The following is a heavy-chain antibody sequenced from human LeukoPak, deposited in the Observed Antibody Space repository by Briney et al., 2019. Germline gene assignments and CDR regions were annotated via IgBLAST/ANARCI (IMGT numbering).Heavy chain of an antibody. J-gene: IGHJ4*02. V-gene: IGHV4-34*01. CDR2: INHSGST. CDR3: ARSSGPFAD. D-gene: IGHD6-19*01. Sequence: SETLSLTCAVYGGSFSGYYWSWIRQPPGKGLEWIGEINHSGSTNYNPSLKSRVTISVDTSKNQFSLKLSSVTAADTAVYYCARSSGPFADWGQGTLVTVSS. CDR1: GGSFSGYY.